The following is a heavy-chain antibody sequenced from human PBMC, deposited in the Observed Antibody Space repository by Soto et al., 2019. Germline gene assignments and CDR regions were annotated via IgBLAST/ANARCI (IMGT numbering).Heavy chain of an antibody. V-gene: IGHV2-5*02. CDR3: ANSFGVDVMGYYNHAMEV. J-gene: IGHJ6*02. CDR1: FFSLSTSGVG. Sequence: CGPTLLNPTHTLTLTSTFCFFSLSTSGVGVAWIREPPGKALEWLELIYWDDDKRYSPSLKSRLTITKDTSKNQVVLTLAKMDTVETAKYFCANSFGVDVMGYYNHAMEVWGQGTTVTVSS. D-gene: IGHD3-3*01. CDR2: IYWDDDK.